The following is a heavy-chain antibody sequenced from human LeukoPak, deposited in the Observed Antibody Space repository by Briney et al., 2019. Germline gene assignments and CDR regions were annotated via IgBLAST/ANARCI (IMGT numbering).Heavy chain of an antibody. V-gene: IGHV3-74*01. Sequence: GGSLRLSCAASGLTSSSYWMHWVRQAPGKGLVWVSRINSAGSSSSYADSVKGRFTISRDNAKNTLYLQMNSLRAEDTAVYYCARGDTLPGGLDPWGQGTLVTVSS. D-gene: IGHD1-26*01. CDR3: ARGDTLPGGLDP. J-gene: IGHJ5*02. CDR1: GLTSSSYW. CDR2: INSAGSSS.